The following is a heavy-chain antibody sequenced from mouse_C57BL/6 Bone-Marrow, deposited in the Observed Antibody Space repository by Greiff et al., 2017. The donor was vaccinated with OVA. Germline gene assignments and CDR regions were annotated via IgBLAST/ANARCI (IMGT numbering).Heavy chain of an antibody. D-gene: IGHD1-1*01. V-gene: IGHV1-53*01. J-gene: IGHJ2*01. CDR1: GYTFTSYW. CDR3: ARRTYYGSTHFDY. CDR2: INPSNGGT. Sequence: VQLQQPGTELVKPGASVKLSCKASGYTFTSYWMHWVKQRPGQGLEWIGNINPSNGGTNYNEKFKSKATLTVDKSSSTAYMQLSSLTSEYSAVYYCARRTYYGSTHFDYWGQGTTLTVSS.